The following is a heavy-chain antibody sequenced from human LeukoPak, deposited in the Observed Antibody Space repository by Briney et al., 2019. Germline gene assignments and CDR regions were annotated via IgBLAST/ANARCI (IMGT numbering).Heavy chain of an antibody. CDR3: ARDRRGYYYGSGSPNWFDP. CDR1: GYTFTSYG. V-gene: IGHV1-18*01. J-gene: IGHJ5*02. CDR2: ISGYNGNT. Sequence: ASVKVSCKASGYTFTSYGFTWVRQAPGQGLEWMGWISGYNGNTNYAQKLQGRVTMTTDTSTSTAYMELTSLRSDDTAVYYCARDRRGYYYGSGSPNWFDPWGQGTLVTVSS. D-gene: IGHD3-10*01.